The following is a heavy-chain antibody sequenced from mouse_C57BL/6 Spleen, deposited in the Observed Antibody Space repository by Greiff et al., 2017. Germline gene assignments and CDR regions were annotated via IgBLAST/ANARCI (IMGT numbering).Heavy chain of an antibody. CDR3: ASVYDGRAMDY. V-gene: IGHV1-59*01. J-gene: IGHJ4*01. D-gene: IGHD2-3*01. Sequence: VQLQQPGAELVRPGTSVKLSCKASGYTFTSYWMHWVKQRPGQGLEWIGVIDPSDSYTNYNQKFKGKATLAVDTSSSTAYMQLSSLTSEDSAVYYGASVYDGRAMDYWGQGTSVTVSS. CDR2: IDPSDSYT. CDR1: GYTFTSYW.